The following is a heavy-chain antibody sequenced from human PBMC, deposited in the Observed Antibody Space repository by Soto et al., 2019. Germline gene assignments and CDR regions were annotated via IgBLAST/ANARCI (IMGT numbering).Heavy chain of an antibody. D-gene: IGHD1-26*01. CDR2: IKTNTDGGTT. CDR3: SADRGWELGRFDL. CDR1: GFNFTDAW. J-gene: IGHJ5*02. Sequence: PGGSLRLSCAASGFNFTDAWMNWVRQAPGKGLEWVGRIKTNTDGGTTDYAAPVRDRFTISRDDSKHTLSLQMNSLMTEDIAVYYCSADRGWELGRFDLWGQGTLVTVSS. V-gene: IGHV3-15*07.